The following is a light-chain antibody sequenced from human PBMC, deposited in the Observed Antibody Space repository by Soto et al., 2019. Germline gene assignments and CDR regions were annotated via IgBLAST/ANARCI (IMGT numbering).Light chain of an antibody. CDR3: QQYGSPPWA. Sequence: DIVLTQSPDTLSLSPGERATLSCRASQSVRSSYLAWYQQKPGQAPRLLIYDASSRATGIPDRFSGSGSGTDFSLTISRLEPEDFAVYYCQQYGSPPWAFGQGTKVEIK. V-gene: IGKV3-20*01. CDR1: QSVRSSY. J-gene: IGKJ1*01. CDR2: DAS.